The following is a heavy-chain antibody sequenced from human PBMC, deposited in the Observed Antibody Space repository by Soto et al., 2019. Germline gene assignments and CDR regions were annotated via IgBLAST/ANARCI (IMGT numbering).Heavy chain of an antibody. J-gene: IGHJ6*02. Sequence: EVQLVESGGGLVKPGGSLTLLCEVSGFTFSSHTMNWVRQSPGKGLEWVSSISRSAKYTYYSDSLKGRFTVSRDNTKNSLYLQMTNLRAEDTAVYYCARALTGTTSGGFDVWGQGTAVTVSS. CDR2: ISRSAKYT. D-gene: IGHD1-7*01. V-gene: IGHV3-21*01. CDR3: ARALTGTTSGGFDV. CDR1: GFTFSSHT.